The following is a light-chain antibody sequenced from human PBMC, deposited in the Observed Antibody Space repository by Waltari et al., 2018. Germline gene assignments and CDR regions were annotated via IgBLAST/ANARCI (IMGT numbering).Light chain of an antibody. CDR2: EVS. Sequence: QSALIQPASVSGSPGQSITISCTGTSSDVGAYDYVTWYQQPPGKRPKLTLYEVSIRPAAVLNRFTGSKSLNVPSLALSGLRAEDDAVYYCSAYTGVSPFFYFFGTRSRVTVL. J-gene: IGLJ1*01. CDR1: SSDVGAYDY. CDR3: SAYTGVSPFFYF. V-gene: IGLV2-14*01.